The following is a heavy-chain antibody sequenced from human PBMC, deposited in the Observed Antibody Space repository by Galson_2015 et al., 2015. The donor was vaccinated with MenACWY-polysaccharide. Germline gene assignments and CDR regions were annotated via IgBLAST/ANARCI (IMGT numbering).Heavy chain of an antibody. CDR2: ISRDGKSI. Sequence: SLRLSCAASGFTFDDYGMHWVRHAPGKGLEWDSGISRDGKSIGYLDSVRGRFTTSRDSAKNSLYLQMVGLRVEDTALYYCAKGTCVGGAFHVDYWGRGTPVTVSS. J-gene: IGHJ4*02. D-gene: IGHD2-21*01. CDR3: AKGTCVGGAFHVDY. CDR1: GFTFDDYG. V-gene: IGHV3-9*01.